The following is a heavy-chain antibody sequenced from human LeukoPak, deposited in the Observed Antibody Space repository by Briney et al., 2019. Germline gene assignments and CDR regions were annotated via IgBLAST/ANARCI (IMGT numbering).Heavy chain of an antibody. D-gene: IGHD2-2*01. V-gene: IGHV1-46*01. CDR2: INPSGGST. CDR3: ARDRGIVVVPAVDYYYYYGMDV. Sequence: ASVKVSCKASGYTFTSYYMYWVRQAPGQGLEWMGIINPSGGSTSYAQKFQGRVTMTRDTSTSTVYMELSSLRSEDTAVYYCARDRGIVVVPAVDYYYYYGMDVWGQGTTVTVSS. CDR1: GYTFTSYY. J-gene: IGHJ6*02.